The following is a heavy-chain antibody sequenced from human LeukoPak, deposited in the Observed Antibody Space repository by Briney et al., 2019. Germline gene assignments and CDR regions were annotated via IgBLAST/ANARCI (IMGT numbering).Heavy chain of an antibody. CDR3: AKFFTGEYVRAFDV. CDR2: IYHSGST. V-gene: IGHV4-39*01. D-gene: IGHD3-10*02. Sequence: SETLSLTCSVSGGSMRSSRNHWGWIRQPPGKGLEWIASIYHSGSTYHNPSLKSRVTISVDMSKNQFSLKLTSVTAADTAVYYCAKFFTGEYVRAFDVWGQGTMVAVSS. J-gene: IGHJ3*01. CDR1: GGSMRSSRNH.